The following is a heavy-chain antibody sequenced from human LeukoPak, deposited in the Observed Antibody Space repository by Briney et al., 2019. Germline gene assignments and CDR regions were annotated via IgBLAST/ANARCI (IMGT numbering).Heavy chain of an antibody. J-gene: IGHJ4*02. CDR3: AGTNWGIDY. Sequence: SETLSLTCTVSGGSISNYYWSWIRQPPGKGLEWIGYIYYSGSTNYNPSLKSRVTISVDTSKNQFSLKLSSVTAADTAVYYCAGTNWGIDYWGQGTLVTVSS. CDR2: IYYSGST. CDR1: GGSISNYY. D-gene: IGHD7-27*01. V-gene: IGHV4-59*01.